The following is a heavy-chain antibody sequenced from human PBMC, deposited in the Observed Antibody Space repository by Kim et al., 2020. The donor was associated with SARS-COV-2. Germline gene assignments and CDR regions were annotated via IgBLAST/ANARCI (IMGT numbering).Heavy chain of an antibody. CDR3: VRGQYGDLDY. D-gene: IGHD2-21*02. Sequence: GGSLRLSCAASGFAFRTYEMNWVRQAPGKGLEWISFISGTFSSRYYADAVKGRFTISRDNSKNSLYLQMSGLRADDTAVYYCVRGQYGDLDYWGQGTLVTVSS. V-gene: IGHV3-48*03. CDR2: ISGTFSSR. J-gene: IGHJ4*02. CDR1: GFAFRTYE.